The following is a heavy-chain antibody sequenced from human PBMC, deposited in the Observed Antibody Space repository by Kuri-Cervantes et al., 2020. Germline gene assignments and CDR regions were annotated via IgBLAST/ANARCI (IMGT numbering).Heavy chain of an antibody. CDR3: ARVWQKLVFNWFDP. J-gene: IGHJ5*01. V-gene: IGHV1-3*01. CDR2: INLGNGKT. D-gene: IGHD6-13*01. CDR1: GYTFAAYV. Sequence: ASVKVSCKPSGYTFAAYVIHWVRQAPGHRLEWMGWINLGNGKTKYSQNFEVRVNITRDTSASTVYMELNSLTSEDTAVYYCARVWQKLVFNWFDPWGQGTLVTVSS.